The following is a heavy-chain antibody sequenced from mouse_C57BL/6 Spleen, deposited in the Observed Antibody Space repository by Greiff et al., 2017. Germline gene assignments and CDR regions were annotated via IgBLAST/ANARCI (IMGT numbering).Heavy chain of an antibody. D-gene: IGHD2-5*01. Sequence: QVQLQQPGAELVKPGASVKLSCTASGYTFTSYWITWVKQRPGQGLEWVGDIYPGSGSTNYNEKFKSKATLTVDTSSSTAYMQHSSLTSEDSAVYYCARDYSNRFDYWGQGTTLTVAS. CDR3: ARDYSNRFDY. CDR2: IYPGSGST. V-gene: IGHV1-55*01. J-gene: IGHJ2*01. CDR1: GYTFTSYW.